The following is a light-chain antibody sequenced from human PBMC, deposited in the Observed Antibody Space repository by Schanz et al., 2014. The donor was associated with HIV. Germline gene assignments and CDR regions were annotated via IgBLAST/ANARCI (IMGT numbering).Light chain of an antibody. CDR2: DVS. J-gene: IGLJ3*02. CDR1: SSDAGGYNS. V-gene: IGLV2-14*01. Sequence: QSALTQPASVSGSPGQSITISCTGTSSDAGGYNSVSWYQQHPGKAPKLMIYDVSNRPSGVSNRFSGSKSGNTASLTISGLQAEDEANYYCSSYTGTTTLVFGGGTKLTVL. CDR3: SSYTGTTTLV.